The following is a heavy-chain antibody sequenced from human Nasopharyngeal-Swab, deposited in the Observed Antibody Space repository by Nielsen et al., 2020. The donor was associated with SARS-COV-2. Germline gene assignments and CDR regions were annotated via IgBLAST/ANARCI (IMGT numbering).Heavy chain of an antibody. J-gene: IGHJ6*03. CDR3: ARDLEGRGYISSSYSFFYMDV. Sequence: GGSLRLSCAASGFTFSSYSMNWVRQAPGKGLEWVSSISSSSSYIYYADSVKGRFTISRDNAKNSLYLQMNSLRAEDTALYYCARDLEGRGYISSSYSFFYMDVWGKGTTVTVSS. CDR2: ISSSSSYI. V-gene: IGHV3-21*01. CDR1: GFTFSSYS. D-gene: IGHD5-18*01.